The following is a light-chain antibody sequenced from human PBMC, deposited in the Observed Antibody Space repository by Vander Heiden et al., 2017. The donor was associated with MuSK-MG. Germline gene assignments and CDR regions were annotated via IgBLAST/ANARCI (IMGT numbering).Light chain of an antibody. J-gene: IGKJ1*01. CDR3: KQSYSLPRT. V-gene: IGKV1-39*01. CDR2: AAS. Sequence: DIQMTQFPSSLSASVGDRVTITCRASQTISSYLNWYQQKPGKAPKLLIYAASTLQSGVPSRCRGSRSGTGDTRSNSSLQPEDFASYFDKQSYSLPRTGGRGTKV. CDR1: QTISSY.